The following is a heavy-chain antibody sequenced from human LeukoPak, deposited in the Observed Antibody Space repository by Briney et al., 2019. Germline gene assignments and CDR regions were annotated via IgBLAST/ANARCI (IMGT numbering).Heavy chain of an antibody. V-gene: IGHV7-4-1*02. CDR2: INTNTGNL. D-gene: IGHD3-22*01. Sequence: GASVNVSCNSSGYTFTSYAKNWVRQGPAQGLEWMGLINTNTGNLTYAHGFTGRFVFSLDTSDSTAYLQISSLKAEDTAVYYCARTYYYDSSGYIGYYYYYMDVWGKGTTVTVSS. CDR1: GYTFTSYA. CDR3: ARTYYYDSSGYIGYYYYYMDV. J-gene: IGHJ6*03.